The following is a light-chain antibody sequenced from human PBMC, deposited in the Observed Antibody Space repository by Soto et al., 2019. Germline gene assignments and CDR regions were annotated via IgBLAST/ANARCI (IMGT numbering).Light chain of an antibody. V-gene: IGKV1-9*01. J-gene: IGKJ3*01. CDR2: AAS. Sequence: DIQLTQSPSFLSASVGDRVTITCLASQGINNYLGWYQQKPGKAPKLLIYAASTLQSGVPSRFSGSGSGTEFTLTISSLQPEDFATYYCQQLNSYPITVGPGTKVDI. CDR3: QQLNSYPIT. CDR1: QGINNY.